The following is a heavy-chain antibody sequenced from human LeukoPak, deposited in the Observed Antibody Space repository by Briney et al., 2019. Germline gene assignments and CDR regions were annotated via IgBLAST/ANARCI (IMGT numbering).Heavy chain of an antibody. CDR2: IIPIFGTA. D-gene: IGHD3-22*01. CDR3: ARGSGETGGYYYVY. Sequence: SVKVSCTASGGSFSRYAISWVRQAPGQGLEWMGGIIPIFGTANYAQKFQGRVTITADESTRTAYMELRTLRSEDTAIYYCARGSGETGGYYYVYWGRGTPVTVSS. J-gene: IGHJ4*02. V-gene: IGHV1-69*13. CDR1: GGSFSRYA.